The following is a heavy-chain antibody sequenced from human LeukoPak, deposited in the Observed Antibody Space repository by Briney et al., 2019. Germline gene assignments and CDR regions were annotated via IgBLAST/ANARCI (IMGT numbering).Heavy chain of an antibody. Sequence: ASVKVSCKASGYTFTSYDINWVRQATGQGREWMGWMNPNSGNTGYAQKFQGRVTMTRNTSISTAYMELSSLRSEDTAVYYCARDPVLRYFDRLPREGSDYWGQGTLVTVSS. CDR3: ARDPVLRYFDRLPREGSDY. CDR1: GYTFTSYD. CDR2: MNPNSGNT. D-gene: IGHD3-9*01. V-gene: IGHV1-8*01. J-gene: IGHJ4*02.